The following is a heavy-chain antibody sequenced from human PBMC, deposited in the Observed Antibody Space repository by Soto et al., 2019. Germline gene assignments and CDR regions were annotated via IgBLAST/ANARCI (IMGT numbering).Heavy chain of an antibody. CDR2: IIPIFGTA. Sequence: QVQLVQSGAEVKKPGSSVKVSCKASGGTFSSYAISWVRQAPGQGLEWMGGIIPIFGTANYAQKFQGRVTITADESTSTAYMELSSLRSEYTAVYYCARAGAPRIVPVYYYYGMDVWGQGTTVTVSS. CDR3: ARAGAPRIVPVYYYYGMDV. CDR1: GGTFSSYA. D-gene: IGHD2-15*01. J-gene: IGHJ6*02. V-gene: IGHV1-69*01.